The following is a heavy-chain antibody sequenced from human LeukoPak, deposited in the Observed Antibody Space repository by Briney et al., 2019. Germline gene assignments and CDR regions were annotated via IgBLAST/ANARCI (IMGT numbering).Heavy chain of an antibody. D-gene: IGHD2-15*01. J-gene: IGHJ4*02. V-gene: IGHV3-74*01. CDR2: INSDGSST. Sequence: PGGSLRLSCAASGFTFSSYWMHWVRQAPGKGLVWVSRINSDGSSTSYAGSVKGRFTISRDNAKNTLYLQMNSLRAEDTAVYYCARMYGHCSGGSCYPGVVDYWGQGTLVTVSS. CDR3: ARMYGHCSGGSCYPGVVDY. CDR1: GFTFSSYW.